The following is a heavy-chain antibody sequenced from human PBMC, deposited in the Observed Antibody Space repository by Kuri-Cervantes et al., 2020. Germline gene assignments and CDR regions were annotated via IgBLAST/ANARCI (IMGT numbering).Heavy chain of an antibody. V-gene: IGHV3-30-3*01. D-gene: IGHD6-13*01. J-gene: IGHJ6*02. CDR3: ARDRVDDSSSWYYYYYGMDV. CDR2: ISYDGSNK. Sequence: LSLTCAASGFTFSSYAMHWVRQAPGKGLEWVAVISYDGSNKYYADSVKGRFTISRDNAKNTLYLQMNSLRAEDTAVYYCARDRVDDSSSWYYYYYGMDVWGQGTTVTVSS. CDR1: GFTFSSYA.